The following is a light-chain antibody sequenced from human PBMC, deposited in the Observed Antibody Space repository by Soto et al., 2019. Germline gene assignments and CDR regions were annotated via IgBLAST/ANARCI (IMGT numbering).Light chain of an antibody. CDR1: QSVTTW. V-gene: IGKV1-5*03. Sequence: DIQMTQSPSTLSASVGYRVTITCRASQSVTTWLAWYQQKPGKAPKLLIYKASNLESGLPSRFTGSGSGTEFTLTISSLQSDDFATYYCQQYSTYPITFGQGTQLEIK. CDR3: QQYSTYPIT. J-gene: IGKJ5*01. CDR2: KAS.